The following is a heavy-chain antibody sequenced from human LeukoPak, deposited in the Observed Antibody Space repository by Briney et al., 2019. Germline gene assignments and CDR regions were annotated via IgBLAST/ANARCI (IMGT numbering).Heavy chain of an antibody. D-gene: IGHD1-26*01. V-gene: IGHV3-74*01. Sequence: GGSLRLSCAASGFTFSSYWVHWVRQAPGEGLVWFSRINKDGSSTYYADSVKGRFTISRDNAKNTLYLQMNSLRAEDTAVYYCARDEVGVGATHDYWGQGTLVTVSS. CDR2: INKDGSST. J-gene: IGHJ4*02. CDR1: GFTFSSYW. CDR3: ARDEVGVGATHDY.